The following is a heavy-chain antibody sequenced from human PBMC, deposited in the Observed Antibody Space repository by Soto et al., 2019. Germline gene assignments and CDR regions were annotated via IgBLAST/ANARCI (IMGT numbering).Heavy chain of an antibody. CDR1: GGTFSSYA. Sequence: QVQLVQSGAEVKKPGSSVKVSCKASGGTFSSYAISWVRQAPGQGLEWMGGIIPIFGTANYAQKFQGRVTITANKPTSTAYMELSSMRSEDTAVYYCARARSGASLLLYYYFEYWGQGTLVTVCS. CDR3: ARARSGASLLLYYYFEY. J-gene: IGHJ4*02. D-gene: IGHD2-2*02. CDR2: IIPIFGTA. V-gene: IGHV1-69*06.